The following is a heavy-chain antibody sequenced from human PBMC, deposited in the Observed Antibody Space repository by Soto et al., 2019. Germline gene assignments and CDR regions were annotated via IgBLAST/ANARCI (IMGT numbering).Heavy chain of an antibody. CDR3: ARVGSSWSFDY. CDR1: GFTFRNYG. Sequence: GGSLRLSCAASGFTFRNYGMHWVRQAPGKGLEWVAIISYDGSNEYYADSVKGRFTISRDSSKNTLYLQMNSLRAEDTVVYYCARVGSSWSFDYWGQGTLVTVSS. J-gene: IGHJ4*02. CDR2: ISYDGSNE. D-gene: IGHD6-13*01. V-gene: IGHV3-30*03.